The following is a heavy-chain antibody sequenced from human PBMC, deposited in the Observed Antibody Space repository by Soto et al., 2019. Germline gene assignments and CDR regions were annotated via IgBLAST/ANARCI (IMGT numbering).Heavy chain of an antibody. CDR2: ISTYSGNT. CDR3: ARATYCSGGNCYYFDS. J-gene: IGHJ4*02. V-gene: IGHV1-18*04. Sequence: QVQLVQSGAEVKKPGASVKVSCKALGYTFTNFGVSWVRHAPGQGLEWMGWISTYSGNTHYPQRLQGRVTMTTVTSSRTAYMELRSLRSDDTAVYYCARATYCSGGNCYYFDSWGQGTLVTVSS. D-gene: IGHD2-15*01. CDR1: GYTFTNFG.